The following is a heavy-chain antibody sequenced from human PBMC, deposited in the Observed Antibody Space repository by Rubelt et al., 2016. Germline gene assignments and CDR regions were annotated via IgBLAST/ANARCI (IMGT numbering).Heavy chain of an antibody. V-gene: IGHV4-59*08. Sequence: QVQLQESGPGLVKPSETLSLTCTVSGGSISSYYWSWIRQPPGKGLEWIGYIYYSGSTNYNPSLKSRVTISVDTAKNQFSLKLSSVTAADTAVYYCARDGDSFDYWGQGTLVTVSS. CDR3: ARDGDSFDY. CDR1: GGSISSYY. D-gene: IGHD7-27*01. J-gene: IGHJ4*02. CDR2: IYYSGST.